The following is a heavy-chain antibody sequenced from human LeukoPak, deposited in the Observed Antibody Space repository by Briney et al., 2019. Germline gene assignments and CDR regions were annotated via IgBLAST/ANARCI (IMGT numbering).Heavy chain of an antibody. J-gene: IGHJ4*02. CDR3: ARRGGGGGSFDY. D-gene: IGHD3-16*01. Sequence: GESLKISCKGYGCSFTTFWIGWVRQMPGKGLEWMGIIFPGDSDTRYSPSFQGQDTVSADKSISTAYLQWSSLKASDTAVYYCARRGGGGGSFDYWGQGTLVTVSS. V-gene: IGHV5-51*01. CDR2: IFPGDSDT. CDR1: GCSFTTFW.